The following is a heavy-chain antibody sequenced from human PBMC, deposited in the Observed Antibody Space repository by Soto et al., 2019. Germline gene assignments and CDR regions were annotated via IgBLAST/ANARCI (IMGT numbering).Heavy chain of an antibody. D-gene: IGHD2-21*02. Sequence: ASVKVSCKASGYTFTSYGISWVRQAPGQGLEWMGWISAYNGNTNYAQKLQGRVTMTTDTSTSTAYMEPRSLRSDDTAVYYCAREQYCGGDCFNYYYYGMDVWGQGTTVPVAS. CDR3: AREQYCGGDCFNYYYYGMDV. J-gene: IGHJ6*02. V-gene: IGHV1-18*01. CDR1: GYTFTSYG. CDR2: ISAYNGNT.